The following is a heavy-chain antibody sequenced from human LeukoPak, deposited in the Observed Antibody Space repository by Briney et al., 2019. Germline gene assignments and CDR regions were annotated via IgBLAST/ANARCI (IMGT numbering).Heavy chain of an antibody. CDR2: ISGSTSYI. J-gene: IGHJ5*02. V-gene: IGHV3-21*01. CDR1: GFTFSSYY. D-gene: IGHD3-3*01. Sequence: PGGSLRLSCAASGFTFSSYYMNWVRQAPGKGLEWVSSISGSTSYIYYADSVKGRFTISRGNAKNSLFLQMNSLRTEDTAVYYCARDKGFLEWQNYFDPWGQGTVVTVSS. CDR3: ARDKGFLEWQNYFDP.